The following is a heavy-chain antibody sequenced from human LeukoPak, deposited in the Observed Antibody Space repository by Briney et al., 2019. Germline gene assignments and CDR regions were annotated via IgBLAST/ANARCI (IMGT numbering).Heavy chain of an antibody. J-gene: IGHJ4*02. CDR2: IYWDDNK. Sequence: SGPTLLKPTQTLTLTCTFSGFSLSTSGVGVGWIRQPPGKALEWLALIYWDDNKRYSPSLKSRLTITKDTSKNQVVLTMTNMDPVDTATYYCAHSLIAVAGMGFDYWGQGTLVTVSS. CDR1: GFSLSTSGVG. CDR3: AHSLIAVAGMGFDY. V-gene: IGHV2-5*02. D-gene: IGHD6-19*01.